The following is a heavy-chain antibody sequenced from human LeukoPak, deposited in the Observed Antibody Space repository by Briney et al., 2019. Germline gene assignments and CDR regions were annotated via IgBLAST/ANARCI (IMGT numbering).Heavy chain of an antibody. V-gene: IGHV2-5*02. Sequence: SGPTLVKPTQTLTLTCTFSGFSLSTSGVGVGWIRQPPGKALEWLALIYWDDDKRYSPSLKSRLTITKDTSKNQVVLTMTNMDPVDTATYYCAYRVVVGPQGAFDIWGQGTMVTVSS. CDR2: IYWDDDK. CDR3: AYRVVVGPQGAFDI. J-gene: IGHJ3*02. CDR1: GFSLSTSGVG. D-gene: IGHD2-15*01.